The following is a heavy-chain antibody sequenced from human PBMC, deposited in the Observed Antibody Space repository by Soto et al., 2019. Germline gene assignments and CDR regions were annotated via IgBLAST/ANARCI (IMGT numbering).Heavy chain of an antibody. CDR3: ERDLCRVCCFDP. D-gene: IGHD2-15*01. CDR2: ISAYNGNT. V-gene: IGHV1-18*01. Sequence: VASVKVSCKASGYTFTSYGISWVRQAPGQGLEWMGWISAYNGNTKYAQKLQGRVTMTTDTSTSTAYIELRSLRSDDTAVYYSERDLCRVCCFDPWGQGTLFTVS. CDR1: GYTFTSYG. J-gene: IGHJ5*02.